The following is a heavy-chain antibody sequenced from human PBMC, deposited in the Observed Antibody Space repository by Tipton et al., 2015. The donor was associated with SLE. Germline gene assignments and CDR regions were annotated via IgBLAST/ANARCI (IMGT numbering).Heavy chain of an antibody. V-gene: IGHV3-48*03. CDR1: GFTFSSQE. Sequence: SLRLSCTASGFTFSSQEMNWVRQAPGKGLEWVSYISSGGTFIHYADAVKGRFTISRDNAKNSLYLQMNSLRAEDTAVYYCARGFWNGFYIGFFDSWGQGAPVAVFS. J-gene: IGHJ4*02. D-gene: IGHD3-3*01. CDR2: ISSGGTFI. CDR3: ARGFWNGFYIGFFDS.